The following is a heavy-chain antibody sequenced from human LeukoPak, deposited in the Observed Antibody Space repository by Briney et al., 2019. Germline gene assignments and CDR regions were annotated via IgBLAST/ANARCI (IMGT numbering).Heavy chain of an antibody. J-gene: IGHJ4*02. V-gene: IGHV4-39*01. D-gene: IGHD5-18*01. CDR3: ARSWIQLWYYDY. CDR2: IFYSGTT. CDR1: GGSLSSSSYY. Sequence: PSETLSLTCTVSGGSLSSSSYYWGWIRQPPGEGLEWIGYIFYSGTTYYNPSLKSRVTISVDTSKNQFSLKLSSVTAADTAVYYCARSWIQLWYYDYWGQGTLVTVSS.